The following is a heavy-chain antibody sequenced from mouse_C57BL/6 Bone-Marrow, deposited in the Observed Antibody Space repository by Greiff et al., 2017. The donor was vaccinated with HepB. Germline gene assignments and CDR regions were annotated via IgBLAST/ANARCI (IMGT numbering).Heavy chain of an antibody. CDR3: ASRYYYGSTPYAMDY. CDR1: GFTFSSYG. Sequence: EVHLVESGGDLVKPGGSLKLSCAASGFTFSSYGMSWVRQTPDKRLEWVATISSGGSYTYYPDSVKGRFTISRENAKNTLYLQMSSLKSEDTAMYYCASRYYYGSTPYAMDYWGQGTSVPVSS. V-gene: IGHV5-6*01. J-gene: IGHJ4*01. CDR2: ISSGGSYT. D-gene: IGHD1-1*01.